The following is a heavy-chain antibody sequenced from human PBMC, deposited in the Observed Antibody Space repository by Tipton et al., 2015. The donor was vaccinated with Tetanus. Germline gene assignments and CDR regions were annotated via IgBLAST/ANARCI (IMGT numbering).Heavy chain of an antibody. CDR2: IYSTGDT. D-gene: IGHD2-8*02. CDR1: GGSISGGDYV. J-gene: IGHJ1*01. Sequence: TLSLTCTVSGGSISGGDYVWNWIRQPPGKGLEWIGYIYSTGDTNYNPSLKSRVTISMDRSENQISLKMTSVTAADTAVYYCAGVTAQRTELYFEHWGQGTQVTVSS. CDR3: AGVTAQRTELYFEH. V-gene: IGHV4-61*08.